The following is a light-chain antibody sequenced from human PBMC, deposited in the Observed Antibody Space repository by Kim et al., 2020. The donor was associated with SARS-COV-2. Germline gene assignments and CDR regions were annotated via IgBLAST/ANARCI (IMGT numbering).Light chain of an antibody. J-gene: IGLJ1*01. CDR3: QGWDSSSDHYV. V-gene: IGLV3-21*04. Sequence: SYELTQPPSVSVAPGKTARITCGGNNIGSKSVHWYQQKPGQAPVLVIYYDSDRPSGIPERFSGSNSGNTATLTISRVEAGDEDDYYCQGWDSSSDHYVFG. CDR2: YDS. CDR1: NIGSKS.